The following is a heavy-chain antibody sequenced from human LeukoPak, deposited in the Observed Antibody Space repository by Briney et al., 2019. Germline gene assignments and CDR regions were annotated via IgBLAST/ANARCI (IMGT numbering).Heavy chain of an antibody. Sequence: ASVKVSCKVSGYTLTELSMHWVRQAPGQGLEWMGIINPNGGSTNYAQKFQGRVTMTRDTSTSTVYMELSSFRSEDTAVYYCARLPWETSRPPEPDYWGQGTLVTVSS. J-gene: IGHJ4*02. CDR2: INPNGGST. CDR1: GYTLTELS. CDR3: ARLPWETSRPPEPDY. V-gene: IGHV1-46*01. D-gene: IGHD1-14*01.